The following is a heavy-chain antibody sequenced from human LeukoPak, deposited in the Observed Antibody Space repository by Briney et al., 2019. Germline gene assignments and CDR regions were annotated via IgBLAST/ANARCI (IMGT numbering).Heavy chain of an antibody. J-gene: IGHJ4*02. Sequence: GGSLRLSCAASGFTFSSRWMRWIRQAPGKGLEWVANIKQDEREKFYVYSVKGGFTISRDNATQSLYLQMDSVRAEDTAVYYSVRDKGGLLRVFDYWGQGALVTVSS. CDR1: GFTFSSRW. V-gene: IGHV3-7*01. CDR3: VRDKGGLLRVFDY. D-gene: IGHD3-10*01. CDR2: IKQDEREK.